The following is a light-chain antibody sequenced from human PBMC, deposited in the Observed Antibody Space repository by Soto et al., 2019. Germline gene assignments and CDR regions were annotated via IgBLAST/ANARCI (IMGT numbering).Light chain of an antibody. V-gene: IGKV1-13*02. CDR3: QQFYSYPRT. J-gene: IGKJ5*01. CDR2: DAS. CDR1: QGIRSA. Sequence: AIQLTQSPSSLSASVGDRVTITCRASQGIRSALAWYQQKPGKAPKLVIYDASSLESGVPSRFSGSGSGTDFTLTISRLQPEDFATYYCQQFYSYPRTFGQGTRLEIK.